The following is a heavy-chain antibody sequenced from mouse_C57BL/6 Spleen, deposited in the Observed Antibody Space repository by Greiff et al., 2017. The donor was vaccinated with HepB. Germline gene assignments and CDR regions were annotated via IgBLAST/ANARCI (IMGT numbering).Heavy chain of an antibody. CDR2: IYPGSGNT. J-gene: IGHJ2*01. CDR3: ARSVYDGYYNY. D-gene: IGHD2-3*01. V-gene: IGHV1-66*01. CDR1: GYSFTSYY. Sequence: VQLQQSGPELVKPGASVPISCKASGYSFTSYYIHWVKLRPGQGLEWIGWIYPGSGNTKYNEKFKGKAPLTADTSSSTAYMPLSSLSSEDSAVYYCARSVYDGYYNYWGQGTTLTVSS.